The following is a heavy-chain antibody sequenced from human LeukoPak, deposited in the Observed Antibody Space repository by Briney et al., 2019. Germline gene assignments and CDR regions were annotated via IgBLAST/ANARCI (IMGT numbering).Heavy chain of an antibody. D-gene: IGHD6-19*01. Sequence: SETLSLTCTVSGYSISSGYYWGWIRQPPGKGLEWIGSIYHSGSTYYNPSLKSRVTISVDTSKNQFSLKLSSVTAADTAVYYCARVSSSGWYHGLNYWGQGTLVTVSS. CDR2: IYHSGST. V-gene: IGHV4-38-2*02. CDR1: GYSISSGYY. J-gene: IGHJ4*02. CDR3: ARVSSSGWYHGLNY.